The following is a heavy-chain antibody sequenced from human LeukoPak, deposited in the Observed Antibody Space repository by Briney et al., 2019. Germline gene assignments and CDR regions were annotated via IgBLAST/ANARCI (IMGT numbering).Heavy chain of an antibody. D-gene: IGHD2-15*01. Sequence: GGSLRLSCAASGFTFSSYWMHWVRQAPGKGLVWVSRINSDGSRTTYADSVKGRFTISRDNAKNSLYLQMNSLRAEDTAVYYCARFFNQVVVVAATPKGGFDYWGQGTLVTVSS. CDR2: INSDGSRT. J-gene: IGHJ4*02. CDR1: GFTFSSYW. CDR3: ARFFNQVVVVAATPKGGFDY. V-gene: IGHV3-74*01.